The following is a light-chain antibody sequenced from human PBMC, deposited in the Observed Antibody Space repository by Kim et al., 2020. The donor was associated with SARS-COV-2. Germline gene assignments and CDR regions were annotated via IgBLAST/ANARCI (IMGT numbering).Light chain of an antibody. V-gene: IGKV1-9*01. CDR3: QHLNTYPLT. J-gene: IGKJ5*01. CDR1: QDISSF. Sequence: ASVGDRVTITCRASQDISSFLAWYQQKPGKAPNLLIYTASTLQSGVPSRFSGSGSGTEFTLTISSLQPEDFATYYCQHLNTYPLTFGQGTRLEIK. CDR2: TAS.